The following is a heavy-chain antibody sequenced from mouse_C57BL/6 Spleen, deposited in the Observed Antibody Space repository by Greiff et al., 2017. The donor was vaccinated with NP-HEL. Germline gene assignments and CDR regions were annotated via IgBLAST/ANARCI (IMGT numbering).Heavy chain of an antibody. J-gene: IGHJ3*01. CDR3: ARSGDGYPWFAY. Sequence: VQLQQSGAELVKPGASVKISCKASGYAFSSYWMNWVKQRPGKGLEWIGQIYPGDGDTNYNGKFKGKATLTADKSSSTAYMQLSSLTSEDSAVYFCARSGDGYPWFAYWGQGTLVTVSA. D-gene: IGHD2-3*01. CDR1: GYAFSSYW. CDR2: IYPGDGDT. V-gene: IGHV1-80*01.